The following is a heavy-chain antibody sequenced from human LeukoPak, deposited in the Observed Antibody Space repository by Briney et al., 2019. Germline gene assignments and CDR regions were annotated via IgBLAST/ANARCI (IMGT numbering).Heavy chain of an antibody. Sequence: SETLSLTCTVPGGSISSYYWSWIRQPPGKGLEWIGYIYYSGSTNYNPSLKSRVTISVDTSKNQFSLKLSSVTAADTAVYYCAREDSGSYYSYWGQGTLVTVSS. CDR1: GGSISSYY. CDR2: IYYSGST. J-gene: IGHJ4*02. V-gene: IGHV4-59*01. CDR3: AREDSGSYYSY. D-gene: IGHD1-26*01.